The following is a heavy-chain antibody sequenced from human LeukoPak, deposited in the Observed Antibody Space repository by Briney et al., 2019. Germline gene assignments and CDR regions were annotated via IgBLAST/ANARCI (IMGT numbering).Heavy chain of an antibody. CDR1: GFTFDDYA. V-gene: IGHV3-43D*03. CDR3: AKGTSSWHEFDS. Sequence: GGSLRLSCAASGFTFDDYAMHWVRQAPGKGLEWVSLITWDGDSTYYADSVKGRFTISRDNSKNYLYLQMNSLRAEDTALYYCAKGTSSWHEFDSWGQGTLVTVFS. CDR2: ITWDGDST. D-gene: IGHD6-13*01. J-gene: IGHJ4*02.